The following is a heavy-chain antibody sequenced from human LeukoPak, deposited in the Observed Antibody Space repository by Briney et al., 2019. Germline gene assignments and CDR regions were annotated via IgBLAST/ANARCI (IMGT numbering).Heavy chain of an antibody. CDR1: GASISSSSFY. CDR3: ATNGYYCMDV. J-gene: IGHJ6*03. CDR2: IYYNGRT. Sequence: SETLSLTCTVSGASISSSSFYWGWIRQPPGKGLEWIANIYYNGRTYYNPSLKSRITISVDKSQNQFSLKVNSLTAADTAVYYCATNGYYCMDVWGKGTTVTVSS. V-gene: IGHV4-39*07. D-gene: IGHD2-8*01.